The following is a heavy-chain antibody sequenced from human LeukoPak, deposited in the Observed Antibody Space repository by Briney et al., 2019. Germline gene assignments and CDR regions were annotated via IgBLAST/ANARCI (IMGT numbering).Heavy chain of an antibody. Sequence: RPGGSLRLSCAASGFTFDDYGMSWVRQAPGKELEWVSGINWNGGSTGYADSVKGQFTISRDNAKNSLYLQTNSLRAEDTALYYCARDHYGSGFFDYWGQGTLVTVSS. D-gene: IGHD3-10*01. V-gene: IGHV3-20*04. CDR2: INWNGGST. CDR1: GFTFDDYG. J-gene: IGHJ4*02. CDR3: ARDHYGSGFFDY.